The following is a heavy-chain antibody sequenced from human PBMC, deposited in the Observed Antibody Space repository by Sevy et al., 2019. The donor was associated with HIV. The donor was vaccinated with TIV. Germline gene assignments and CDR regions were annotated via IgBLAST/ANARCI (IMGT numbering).Heavy chain of an antibody. CDR3: RTKYYYDRFDP. Sequence: GGSLRLSCTASGFTFGDYAMSWFRQAPGKGLEWVGFIRSKAYGGTTEYAASVKGRFTISRSDSKSIAYLQMNSLKTEDTAVYYCRTKYYYDRFDPWGQGTLVTVSS. J-gene: IGHJ5*02. D-gene: IGHD3-22*01. V-gene: IGHV3-49*03. CDR1: GFTFGDYA. CDR2: IRSKAYGGTT.